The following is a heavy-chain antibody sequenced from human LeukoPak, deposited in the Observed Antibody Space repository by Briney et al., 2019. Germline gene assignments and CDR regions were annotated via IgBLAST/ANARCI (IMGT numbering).Heavy chain of an antibody. J-gene: IGHJ4*02. CDR1: GGTFSSYA. Sequence: GASVKVSCKASGGTFSSYAISWVRQAPAQGLEWMGGIIPIFGTANYAQKFQGRVTITTDESTSTAYMELSSLRSEDTAVYYCAKGPQLNIAVAGPIFDYWGQGTLVTVSS. CDR3: AKGPQLNIAVAGPIFDY. D-gene: IGHD6-19*01. CDR2: IIPIFGTA. V-gene: IGHV1-69*05.